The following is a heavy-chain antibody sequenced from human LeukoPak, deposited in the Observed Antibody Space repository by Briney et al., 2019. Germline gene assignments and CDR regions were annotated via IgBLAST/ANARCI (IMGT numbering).Heavy chain of an antibody. V-gene: IGHV3-53*04. D-gene: IGHD2-15*01. CDR3: ARGVTFCSGGGCSFPTY. J-gene: IGHJ4*02. Sequence: GGSLRLSCVASGFNVTDNCMTSVRPAPRKGLEWLSVVYSGVKTYYADSAKGRFTISRHNSKNTSFLQIDTLRPEETAVYYCARGVTFCSGGGCSFPTYWGQGTLVTVSS. CDR2: VYSGVKT. CDR1: GFNVTDNC.